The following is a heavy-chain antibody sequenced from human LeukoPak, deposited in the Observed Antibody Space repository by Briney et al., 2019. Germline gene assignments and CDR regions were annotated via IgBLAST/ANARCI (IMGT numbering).Heavy chain of an antibody. CDR3: ATDLVGGYCTNGVCSDFDY. J-gene: IGHJ4*02. D-gene: IGHD2-8*01. CDR1: GYTLTELS. V-gene: IGHV1-24*01. Sequence: GASVKVSCTVSGYTLTELSMHWVRQAPGKGLEWMGGFDPEDGETIYAQKFQGRVTMTEDTSTDTAYMELSSLRSEDTAAYYCATDLVGGYCTNGVCSDFDYWGQGTLVTVSS. CDR2: FDPEDGET.